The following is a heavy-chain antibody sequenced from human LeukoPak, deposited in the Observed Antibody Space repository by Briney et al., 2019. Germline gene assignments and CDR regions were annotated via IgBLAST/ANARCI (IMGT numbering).Heavy chain of an antibody. CDR3: AREWQDTMIVAVIPFDY. Sequence: PGRPVRLLCAASGFTFNSYAMHWLRQSPGKGLEWVAVISCDGSNKYYADSVKGRFTISRDNSMNTLYLQMNRLRAEDTAVYYCAREWQDTMIVAVIPFDYWGQGTLVTVSS. D-gene: IGHD3-22*01. J-gene: IGHJ4*02. V-gene: IGHV3-30*04. CDR2: ISCDGSNK. CDR1: GFTFNSYA.